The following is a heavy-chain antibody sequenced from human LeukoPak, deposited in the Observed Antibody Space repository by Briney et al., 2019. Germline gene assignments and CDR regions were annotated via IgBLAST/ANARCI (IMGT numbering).Heavy chain of an antibody. V-gene: IGHV1-8*01. CDR2: MNPNSGNT. Sequence: AASVKVSCKASGYTFTSYNSNWVRQAIGQGLEWMGWMNPNSGNTGYAQKFQGRVTMTRNTSISTAYMELSSLRSEDTDVYDCARGERGVLRFLEWLPLTFDYWGQGTLVTVSS. CDR1: GYTFTSYN. D-gene: IGHD3-3*01. CDR3: ARGERGVLRFLEWLPLTFDY. J-gene: IGHJ4*02.